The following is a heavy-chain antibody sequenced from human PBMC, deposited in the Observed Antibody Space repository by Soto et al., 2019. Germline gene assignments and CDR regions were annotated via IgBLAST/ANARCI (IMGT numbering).Heavy chain of an antibody. V-gene: IGHV3-15*04. J-gene: IGHJ4*02. CDR2: IGTNKDSGTE. CDR1: GFIFTNAW. D-gene: IGHD5-18*01. Sequence: EVQLVESGGGLVKPGGSLRLSCAASGFIFTNAWMNWVRQAPGKGLEWVGRIGTNKDSGTEFYAAPVEGRFTISRDDSKPTVYLQMDTLKLEDTAVYYCMDTYRAGSWDHWGQGTLVTVSS. CDR3: MDTYRAGSWDH.